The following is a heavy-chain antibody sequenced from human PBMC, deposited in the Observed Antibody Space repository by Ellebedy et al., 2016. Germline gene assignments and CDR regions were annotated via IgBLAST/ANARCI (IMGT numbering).Heavy chain of an antibody. CDR1: GGSISDYF. J-gene: IGHJ4*02. D-gene: IGHD2-21*02. Sequence: SETLSLTCTVSGGSISDYFWSWIRQPAGKGLEWIGRIVSSGSTNYNPSLKSRVSMSVDTSNNQFSLNLNSLTAADTAVYYCARGVTPHFDYWGQGILVTVSS. V-gene: IGHV4-4*07. CDR2: IVSSGST. CDR3: ARGVTPHFDY.